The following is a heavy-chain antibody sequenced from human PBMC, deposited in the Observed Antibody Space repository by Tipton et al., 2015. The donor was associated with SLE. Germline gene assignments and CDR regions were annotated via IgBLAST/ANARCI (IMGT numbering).Heavy chain of an antibody. CDR1: GFTFSSYE. Sequence: GSLRLSCAASGFTFSSYEMNWVRQAPGKGLEWVSYIISSGSTIYYADSVRGRFTLSGDNAKNSLDLQMNSLRVEDTAVYYCARGRYCGSSRCDSYFYFYMDVWGKGTTVSVSS. CDR2: IISSGSTI. J-gene: IGHJ6*03. D-gene: IGHD2-2*01. V-gene: IGHV3-48*03. CDR3: ARGRYCGSSRCDSYFYFYMDV.